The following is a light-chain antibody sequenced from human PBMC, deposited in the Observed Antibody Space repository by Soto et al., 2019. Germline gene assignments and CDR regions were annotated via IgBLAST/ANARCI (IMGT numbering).Light chain of an antibody. CDR3: QQYGSSPRIT. CDR2: GAS. CDR1: QSVSSSY. V-gene: IGKV3-20*01. Sequence: EIVLTQSPGTLSLSPGERATLSCRASQSVSSSYLAWYQQKPGQAPRLLIYGASSRATGIPDKFSGSGSGTDFTLTISRLETEDFKMSYCQQYGSSPRITFGQGTRLEIK. J-gene: IGKJ5*01.